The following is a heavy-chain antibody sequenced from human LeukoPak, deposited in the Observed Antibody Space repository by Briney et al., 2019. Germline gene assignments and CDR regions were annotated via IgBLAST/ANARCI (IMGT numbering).Heavy chain of an antibody. Sequence: ASVKVSCKASGYTFTTYGISWVRQAPGQGLEWMGWISAYNGNTNYAQKLQGRVTMTTDTSTNTAYMELRSPRSDDTAVYYCARDRVQTDLDYWGQGTLVTVSS. CDR1: GYTFTTYG. CDR2: ISAYNGNT. V-gene: IGHV1-18*01. J-gene: IGHJ4*02. D-gene: IGHD1-1*01. CDR3: ARDRVQTDLDY.